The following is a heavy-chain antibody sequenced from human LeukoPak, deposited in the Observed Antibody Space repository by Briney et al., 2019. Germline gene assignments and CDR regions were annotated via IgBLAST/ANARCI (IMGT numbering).Heavy chain of an antibody. CDR1: GFTFSSYA. J-gene: IGHJ6*03. CDR3: AKSPLGFWSGYGVTGYYYMDV. D-gene: IGHD3-3*01. CDR2: ISGSGGST. Sequence: RSGGSLRLSCAASGFTFSSYAMSWVRQAPGKGLEWVSAISGSGGSTYYADSVKGRFTISRDNSKNTLYLQMNSLRAEDTAVYYCAKSPLGFWSGYGVTGYYYMDVWGKGTTVTVSS. V-gene: IGHV3-23*01.